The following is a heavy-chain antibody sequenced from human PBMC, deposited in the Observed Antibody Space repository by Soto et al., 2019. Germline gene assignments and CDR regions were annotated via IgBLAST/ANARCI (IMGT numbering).Heavy chain of an antibody. V-gene: IGHV4-39*07. J-gene: IGHJ4*02. CDR2: IYYSGST. D-gene: IGHD6-13*01. CDR1: GGSISSSSYY. CDR3: AREGRIAAAGSFDY. Sequence: SETLSLTCTVSGGSISSSSYYWGWIRQPPGKGLEWIGSIYYSGSTYYNPSLKSRVAMSVDTSKNQFSLKLSSVTAADTAVYYCAREGRIAAAGSFDYWGQGALVRVSS.